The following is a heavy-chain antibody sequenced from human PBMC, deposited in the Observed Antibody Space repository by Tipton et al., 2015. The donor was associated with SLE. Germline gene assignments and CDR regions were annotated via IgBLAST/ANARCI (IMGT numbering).Heavy chain of an antibody. D-gene: IGHD3-22*01. CDR1: GGSVSSRY. CDR3: ARGQYSMIQEGDAAFDI. CDR2: MHVTGTT. V-gene: IGHV4-4*07. J-gene: IGHJ3*02. Sequence: TLSLTCVVSGGSVSSRYWSWIRQPAGKGLEFIGRMHVTGTTNYNPSLKSPVTVSLDTSKNQFSLKVKSVTAADTAVYYCARGQYSMIQEGDAAFDIWGQGTMVTVSS.